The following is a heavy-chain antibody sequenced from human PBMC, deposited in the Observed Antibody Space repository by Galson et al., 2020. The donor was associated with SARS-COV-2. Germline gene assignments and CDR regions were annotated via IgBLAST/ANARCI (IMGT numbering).Heavy chain of an antibody. J-gene: IGHJ6*02. CDR1: GFTFSTYW. V-gene: IGHV3-74*01. D-gene: IGHD3-16*01. CDR2: INSEGGRT. Sequence: GESLKISCAASGFTFSTYWMHWVRQAPGKGLVWVARINSEGGRTIYADSVKGRFTISRDNAKNTLYLQMNSARAEDTAAYFCAREGEDTWYDYVMDVWGQGTTVTVSS. CDR3: AREGEDTWYDYVMDV.